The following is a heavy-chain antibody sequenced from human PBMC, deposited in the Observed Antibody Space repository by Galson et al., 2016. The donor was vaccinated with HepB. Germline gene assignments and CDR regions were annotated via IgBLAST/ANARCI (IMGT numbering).Heavy chain of an antibody. D-gene: IGHD1-26*01. Sequence: SLRLSCAGSGWNFGTYVMHWVRQAPGKGLDWVAVIYYDGINKYYADSVQGRFTISRDNSQNTLFLQMNSLKVEDTAVYYCTKHTRGWFDPWGRGTLVTVSS. J-gene: IGHJ5*02. CDR3: TKHTRGWFDP. CDR2: IYYDGINK. CDR1: GWNFGTYV. V-gene: IGHV3-33*06.